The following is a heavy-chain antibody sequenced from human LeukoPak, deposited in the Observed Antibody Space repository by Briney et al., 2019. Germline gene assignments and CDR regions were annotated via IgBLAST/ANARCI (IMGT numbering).Heavy chain of an antibody. CDR2: IYNSGIT. CDR3: ARHGDVRYFDWLKDGFDD. J-gene: IGHJ4*02. D-gene: IGHD3-9*01. Sequence: PSETLSLTCTVFGGSISSYYWSWIRKPPGKGLEWIGYIYNSGITNKNPSLKSRVTISGDTSKNQFSLKLSSVTAADTAVYYCARHGDVRYFDWLKDGFDDWGQGTLVTVSS. CDR1: GGSISSYY. V-gene: IGHV4-4*09.